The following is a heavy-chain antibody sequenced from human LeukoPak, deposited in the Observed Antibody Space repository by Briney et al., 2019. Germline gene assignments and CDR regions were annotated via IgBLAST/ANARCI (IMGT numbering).Heavy chain of an antibody. D-gene: IGHD6-13*01. V-gene: IGHV4-59*01. Sequence: SETLSLTCTVSGGSISSYYWSWIRQPPGKGLEWIGYIYYSGSTNYNPSLKSRVTVSVDTSKNQFSLKLSSVTAADTAVYYCAWAALAAAVGYWGQGTLVTVSS. CDR3: AWAALAAAVGY. CDR2: IYYSGST. CDR1: GGSISSYY. J-gene: IGHJ4*02.